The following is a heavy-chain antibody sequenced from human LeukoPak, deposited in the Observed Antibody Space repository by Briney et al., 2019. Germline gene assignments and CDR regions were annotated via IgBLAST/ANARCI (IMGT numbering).Heavy chain of an antibody. CDR1: GFTFDDYA. Sequence: GGSLRLSCEASGFTFDDYAMHWVRHVPGRGPKWVSGISWNSGSIGYADSVKGRFTISRDNAKNSLYLQMNSLRVEDTALYYCAKDKDFWSGPDSAVFDIWGQGAMVTVSS. CDR2: ISWNSGSI. CDR3: AKDKDFWSGPDSAVFDI. V-gene: IGHV3-9*01. J-gene: IGHJ3*02. D-gene: IGHD3-3*01.